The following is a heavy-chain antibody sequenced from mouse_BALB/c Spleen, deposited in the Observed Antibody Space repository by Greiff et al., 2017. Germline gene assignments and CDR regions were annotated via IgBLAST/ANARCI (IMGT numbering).Heavy chain of an antibody. CDR1: GFNIKDTY. J-gene: IGHJ2*01. D-gene: IGHD2-4*01. V-gene: IGHV14-3*02. CDR3: ARRGGSTMITTGFDY. CDR2: IDPANGNT. Sequence: VQLLQSGAELVKPGASVKLSCTASGFNIKDTYMHWVKQRPEQGLEWIGRIDPANGNTKYDPKFQGKATITADTSSNTAYLQLSSLTSEDTAVYYCARRGGSTMITTGFDYWGQGTTRTVSS.